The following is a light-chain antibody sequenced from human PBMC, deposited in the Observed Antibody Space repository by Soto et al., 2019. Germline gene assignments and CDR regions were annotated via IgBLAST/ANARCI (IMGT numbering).Light chain of an antibody. CDR3: QQYGRSPYT. CDR1: QSITSNY. V-gene: IGKV3-20*01. J-gene: IGKJ2*01. Sequence: EIVLTQSPGTLSLSPGERATLSCRASQSITSNYLAWYQQKPGQAPRLLVYAVSGRPNGIPDRFSGSGSGIDFTLTISRLEPEGFALYYCQQYGRSPYTFGQGTQLEIK. CDR2: AVS.